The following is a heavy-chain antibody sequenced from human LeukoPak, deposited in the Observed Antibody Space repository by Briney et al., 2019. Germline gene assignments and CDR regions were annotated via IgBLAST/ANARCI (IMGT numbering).Heavy chain of an antibody. V-gene: IGHV4-31*03. CDR2: IYYSGST. J-gene: IGHJ3*02. Sequence: SQTLSLTCTVSGGSISSGGYYWSWIRQHPGKGLEWIGYIYYSGSTYYNPSLKSRVTISVDTSKNQFSLKLSSVTAADTAVYYCARDPGYYDSSGYSVPAAFDIWGQGTMVTVSS. CDR3: ARDPGYYDSSGYSVPAAFDI. CDR1: GGSISSGGYY. D-gene: IGHD3-22*01.